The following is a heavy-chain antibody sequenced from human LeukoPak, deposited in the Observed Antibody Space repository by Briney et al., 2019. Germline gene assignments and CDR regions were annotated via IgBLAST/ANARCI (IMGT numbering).Heavy chain of an antibody. CDR2: FHYSGST. CDR1: GGSISNYY. J-gene: IGHJ4*02. Sequence: PSETLSLTCTVSGGSISNYYWSWIRQPPGKEPEWIGYFHYSGSTNYNPSLRSRVTISLDPSKNQFSLKLSSVTAADTAVCYCAGGSGWLFDYWGQGTPVTVSS. CDR3: AGGSGWLFDY. D-gene: IGHD6-19*01. V-gene: IGHV4-59*01.